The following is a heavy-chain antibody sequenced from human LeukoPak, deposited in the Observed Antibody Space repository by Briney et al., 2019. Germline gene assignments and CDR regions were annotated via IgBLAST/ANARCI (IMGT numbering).Heavy chain of an antibody. J-gene: IGHJ4*02. Sequence: SGGSLRLSCAASGFTFNSYAMYWVRQAPGKGLEWISGIFGSGGSPHYADSVKGRFTISRDNSQEIAYLQLDSLRVEDTALYYCGKTTVGYSSGRYPGWPVDYWGQGTLVTVSS. CDR3: GKTTVGYSSGRYPGWPVDY. CDR1: GFTFNSYA. V-gene: IGHV3-23*01. CDR2: IFGSGGSP. D-gene: IGHD2-15*01.